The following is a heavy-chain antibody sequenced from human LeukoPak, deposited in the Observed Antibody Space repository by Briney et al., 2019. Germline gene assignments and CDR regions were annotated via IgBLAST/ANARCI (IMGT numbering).Heavy chain of an antibody. CDR1: GGSISSGDYY. V-gene: IGHV4-30-4*08. CDR3: ANYDSSGSKNDAFDI. J-gene: IGHJ3*02. Sequence: SQTLSLTCTVSGGSISSGDYYWSWIRQAPGKGLEWIVYIYYSGSTYDNPSLNSRVTISVDTSKNPFSLKLSSVTAADTAVYYCANYDSSGSKNDAFDIWGQGTMVTVSS. D-gene: IGHD3-22*01. CDR2: IYYSGST.